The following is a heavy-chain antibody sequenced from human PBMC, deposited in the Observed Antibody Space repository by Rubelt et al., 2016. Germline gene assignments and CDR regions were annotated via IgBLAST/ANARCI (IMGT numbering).Heavy chain of an antibody. Sequence: YAASVKGRFTISRDDSKNTAYLQMNSLKTEDTAVYYCTRHVRGYSYGTDFDYWGQGTLVTVSS. J-gene: IGHJ4*02. V-gene: IGHV3-73*01. CDR3: TRHVRGYSYGTDFDY. D-gene: IGHD5-18*01.